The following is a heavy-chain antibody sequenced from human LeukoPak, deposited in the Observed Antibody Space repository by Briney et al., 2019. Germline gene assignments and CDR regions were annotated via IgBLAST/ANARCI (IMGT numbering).Heavy chain of an antibody. Sequence: GGSLRLSCAASGFTVSSNYMSWVRLAPGKGLEWVSVIYGGGSTYYADSVKGRFTISRDNSKNTVYLQMNSLRAEDTAVYYCARDHRLDYWGQGTLVTVSS. V-gene: IGHV3-66*01. CDR1: GFTVSSNY. CDR2: IYGGGST. D-gene: IGHD2-21*01. J-gene: IGHJ4*02. CDR3: ARDHRLDY.